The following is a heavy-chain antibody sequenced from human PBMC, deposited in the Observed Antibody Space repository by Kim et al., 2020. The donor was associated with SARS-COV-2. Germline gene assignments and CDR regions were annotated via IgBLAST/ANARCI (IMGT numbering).Heavy chain of an antibody. D-gene: IGHD4-17*01. CDR2: IYSGGST. J-gene: IGHJ6*02. CDR3: ASPSVRDHYYGMDV. V-gene: IGHV3-53*01. CDR1: GFTVSSNY. Sequence: GGSLRLSCAASGFTVSSNYMSWVRQAPGKGLEWVSVIYSGGSTYYADSVKGRFTISRDNSKNTLYLQMNSLRAEDTAVYYCASPSVRDHYYGMDVWGQGTPVTVSS.